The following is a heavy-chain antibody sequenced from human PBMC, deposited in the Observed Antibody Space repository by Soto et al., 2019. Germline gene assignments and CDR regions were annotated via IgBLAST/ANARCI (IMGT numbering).Heavy chain of an antibody. Sequence: QVQLMQSGAEVKKPGASVKVSCKASGDTFTDYYIHWVRQAPGQGLEWMGTVNPSGGHTTYAQHFLGRGTMTRDTSTSPLCMELTSLTSDDTAIYYCARGGHVVVVTAALDYWGQGTLVTVSS. CDR3: ARGGHVVVVTAALDY. J-gene: IGHJ4*02. D-gene: IGHD2-21*02. CDR1: GDTFTDYY. V-gene: IGHV1-46*01. CDR2: VNPSGGHT.